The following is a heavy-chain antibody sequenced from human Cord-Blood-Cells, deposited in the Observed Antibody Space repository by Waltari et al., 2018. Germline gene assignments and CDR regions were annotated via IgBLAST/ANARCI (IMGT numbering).Heavy chain of an antibody. CDR1: GGSLSSCCYY. J-gene: IGHJ4*02. Sequence: QVQLQESGPGLVEPSQTLSLPCTFPGGSLSSCCYYWRGIRQHPGKGLEWIGYIYYSVSTYYNPSLKSRVTISVDTSKNQFSLKLSSVTAADTAVYYCARGSSWYYFDYWGQGTLVTVSS. CDR2: IYYSVST. D-gene: IGHD6-13*01. V-gene: IGHV4-31*03. CDR3: ARGSSWYYFDY.